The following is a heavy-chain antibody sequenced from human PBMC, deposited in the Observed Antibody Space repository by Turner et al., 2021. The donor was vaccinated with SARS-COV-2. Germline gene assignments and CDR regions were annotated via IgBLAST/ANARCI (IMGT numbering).Heavy chain of an antibody. D-gene: IGHD1-1*01. CDR1: GGSISSSSYY. CDR2: IYYSGST. CDR3: ARLRPTQNFDY. Sequence: QLQLQESGPGLVKPSETLSLTCTGSGGSISSSSYYWGWIRQPPGKGLEWIGSIYYSGSTYYNPSLKSRVTISVDTSKNQFSLKLSSVTAADTAVYYCARLRPTQNFDYWGQGTLVTVSS. J-gene: IGHJ4*02. V-gene: IGHV4-39*01.